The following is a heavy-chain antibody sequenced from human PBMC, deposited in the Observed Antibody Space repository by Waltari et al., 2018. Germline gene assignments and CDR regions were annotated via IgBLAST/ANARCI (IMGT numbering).Heavy chain of an antibody. D-gene: IGHD2-15*01. Sequence: EVQLVESGGGVRRPGGSLRLSCAASGFNFDDHGMRWVRQAPGKGLEWVSSINWNGGSTCYADSVRGRFTISRDNAKNSLYLQMNSLRADDTALYYCARVKLMGEYIDYWGQGTLVTVSS. CDR1: GFNFDDHG. CDR3: ARVKLMGEYIDY. V-gene: IGHV3-20*04. J-gene: IGHJ4*02. CDR2: INWNGGST.